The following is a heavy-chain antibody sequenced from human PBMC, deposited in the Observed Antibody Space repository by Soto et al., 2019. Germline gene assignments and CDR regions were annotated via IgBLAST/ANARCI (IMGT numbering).Heavy chain of an antibody. CDR2: IYSTGST. D-gene: IGHD6-13*01. Sequence: QVQLQESGPGLVKASETLSLTCTVSSGSFSTYYWSWIRQPAGKGLEWIGRIYSTGSTLYNTSLKSRITMSVDTSKNQFSLNLSSVTAADTAVYYCAGGAAADYFDYWGQGTLVTVSS. J-gene: IGHJ4*02. CDR3: AGGAAADYFDY. V-gene: IGHV4-4*07. CDR1: SGSFSTYY.